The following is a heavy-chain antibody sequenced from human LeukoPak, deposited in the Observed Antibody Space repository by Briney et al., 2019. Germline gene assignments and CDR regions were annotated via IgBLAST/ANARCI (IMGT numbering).Heavy chain of an antibody. Sequence: SETLSLTCTVSRYSIRTTYYWGWIRQLAGKRLEWMGSIYQSGNTYYNPSLKSRVTISVDTSKNQFSLNLRSVTAADTALYYCTGDAASGYSTIWGQGTLVAVSS. V-gene: IGHV4-38-2*02. CDR3: TGDAASGYSTI. D-gene: IGHD2-2*03. CDR1: RYSIRTTYY. J-gene: IGHJ4*02. CDR2: IYQSGNT.